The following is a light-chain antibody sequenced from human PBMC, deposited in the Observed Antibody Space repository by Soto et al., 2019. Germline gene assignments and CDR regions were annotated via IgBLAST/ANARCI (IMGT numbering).Light chain of an antibody. CDR3: QQSYSTPT. CDR1: QSISSY. CDR2: AAS. V-gene: IGKV1-39*01. Sequence: DIPMTQSPSSLSASVGDRVTITCRASQSISSYLNWYQQKPGKAPKLLIYAASSLQSGVPSRFSGSGSGTDFTLTISSLQPEDSATYYCQQSYSTPTFGQGTKLEIK. J-gene: IGKJ2*01.